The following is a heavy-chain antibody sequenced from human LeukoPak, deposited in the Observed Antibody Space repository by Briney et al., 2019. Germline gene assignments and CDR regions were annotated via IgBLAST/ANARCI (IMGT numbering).Heavy chain of an antibody. Sequence: SETLSLTCTVSGGSISSYYWSWIRQPAGKGLEWLGRIYTSGSTNYNPSLKSRVTISVDTAKIQFSLKLNSVTAADTAVYYCARLNIGDSSGYYYFDYWGQGTLVTVSS. CDR1: GGSISSYY. J-gene: IGHJ4*02. V-gene: IGHV4-4*07. D-gene: IGHD3-22*01. CDR3: ARLNIGDSSGYYYFDY. CDR2: IYTSGST.